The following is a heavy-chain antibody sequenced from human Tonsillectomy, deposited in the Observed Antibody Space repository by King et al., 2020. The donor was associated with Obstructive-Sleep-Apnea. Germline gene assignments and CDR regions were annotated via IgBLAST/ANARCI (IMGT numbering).Heavy chain of an antibody. CDR2: IYYSGST. CDR3: ARDLGVRGVPYYYYGMDV. V-gene: IGHV4-31*03. CDR1: GCSISSGGYY. J-gene: IGHJ6*02. Sequence: VQLQESGPGLVKPSQTLSLTCTVSGCSISSGGYYWSWIRQHPGKGLGWIGYIYYSGSTYYNPSLKSRVTISVDTSKNQVSLKLSSVTAADTAMYYCARDLGVRGVPYYYYGMDVWGQGTTVTVSS. D-gene: IGHD3-10*01.